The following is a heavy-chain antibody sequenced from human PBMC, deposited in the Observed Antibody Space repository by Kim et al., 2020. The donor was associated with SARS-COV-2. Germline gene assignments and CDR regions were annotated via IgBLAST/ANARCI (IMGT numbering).Heavy chain of an antibody. CDR3: ARVGYDFWSGYFYYGMDV. Sequence: GGSLRLSCAASGFTFSSYWMSWVRQAPGKGLEWVANIKQDGSEKYYVDSVKGRFTISRDNAKNSLYLQMNSLRAEDTAVYYCARVGYDFWSGYFYYGMDVWGQGTTVTVSS. CDR2: IKQDGSEK. V-gene: IGHV3-7*03. D-gene: IGHD3-3*01. CDR1: GFTFSSYW. J-gene: IGHJ6*02.